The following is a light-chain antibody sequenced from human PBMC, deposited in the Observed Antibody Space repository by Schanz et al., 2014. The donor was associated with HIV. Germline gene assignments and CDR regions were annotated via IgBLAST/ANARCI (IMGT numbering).Light chain of an antibody. CDR2: AAS. CDR1: QGISSY. V-gene: IGKV1-9*01. J-gene: IGKJ1*01. Sequence: DIQLTQSPSFLSASVGDRVTITCRASQGISSYLAWYQQKPGKAPKLLIYAASTLQSGVPSGFSGSGSGTEFTLTISGLQPDDVATYYCQQYYSSSWTFGQGTKVEI. CDR3: QQYYSSSWT.